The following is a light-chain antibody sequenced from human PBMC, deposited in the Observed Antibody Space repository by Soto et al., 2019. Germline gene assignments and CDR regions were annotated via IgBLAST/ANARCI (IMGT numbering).Light chain of an antibody. J-gene: IGKJ5*01. CDR1: QGISSW. V-gene: IGKV1-12*01. Sequence: DIQMTQSPSSVSASVGDRVTITCRASQGISSWLAWYQQKPGKAPKFLIYGASNLKSGVPSRSNGSGSGTYFSLTISSLQPEDFATYYCQQAYSFPLTFGQGTRLEIK. CDR2: GAS. CDR3: QQAYSFPLT.